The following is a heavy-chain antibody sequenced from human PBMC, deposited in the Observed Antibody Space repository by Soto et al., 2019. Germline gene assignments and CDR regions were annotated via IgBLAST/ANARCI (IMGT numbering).Heavy chain of an antibody. CDR2: IVVGSGNT. D-gene: IGHD6-6*01. J-gene: IGHJ6*02. V-gene: IGHV1-58*01. CDR3: AADRSSIEARSPSKQPHYGMDV. CDR1: GFTFTSSA. Sequence: SVKVSCKASGFTFTSSAVQWVRQARGQRLEWIGWIVVGSGNTNYAQKFQERVTITRDMSTSTAYMELSSLRSEDTAVYYCAADRSSIEARSPSKQPHYGMDVWGQGTTVTVPS.